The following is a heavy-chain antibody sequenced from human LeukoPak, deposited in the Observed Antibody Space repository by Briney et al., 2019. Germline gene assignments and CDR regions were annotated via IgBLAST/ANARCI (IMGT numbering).Heavy chain of an antibody. D-gene: IGHD3-10*01. V-gene: IGHV4-34*01. CDR2: INHSGST. Sequence: PSETLSLTCAVYGGSFSGYYWSWIRQPPGKGLEWIGEINHSGSTYYNPSLKSRVTISVDTSKNQFSLKLSSVTAADTAVYYCASPYGSGSYVNAFDIWGQGTMVTVSS. CDR3: ASPYGSGSYVNAFDI. CDR1: GGSFSGYY. J-gene: IGHJ3*02.